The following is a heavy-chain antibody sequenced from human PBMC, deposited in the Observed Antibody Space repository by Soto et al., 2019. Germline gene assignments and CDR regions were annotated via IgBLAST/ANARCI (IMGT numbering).Heavy chain of an antibody. J-gene: IGHJ6*02. Sequence: QVQLVESGGGVVQPGRSLRLSCAASGFTFSSYGMHWVRQAPGKGLEWVAVIWYDGSNKYYADSVKGRFTISRDNSKNTLYLQMNSLRAEDTAVYYCARGPTAGDEVYYGMDVWGQGTTVTVSS. CDR3: ARGPTAGDEVYYGMDV. CDR2: IWYDGSNK. V-gene: IGHV3-33*01. D-gene: IGHD5-18*01. CDR1: GFTFSSYG.